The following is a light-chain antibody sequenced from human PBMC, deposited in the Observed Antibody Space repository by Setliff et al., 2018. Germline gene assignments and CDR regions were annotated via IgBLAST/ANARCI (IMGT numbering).Light chain of an antibody. CDR3: SSYEGSNNYV. Sequence: QCALTQPPSASGSPGQSVTISCTGASSDFGSYKYVSWYQQHPGKAPKLMIYEVSKRPSGVPDRFSGSKSGNTASLTVSGLQAEDEADYYCSSYEGSNNYVFGTGTKVTVL. CDR1: SSDFGSYKY. V-gene: IGLV2-8*01. CDR2: EVS. J-gene: IGLJ1*01.